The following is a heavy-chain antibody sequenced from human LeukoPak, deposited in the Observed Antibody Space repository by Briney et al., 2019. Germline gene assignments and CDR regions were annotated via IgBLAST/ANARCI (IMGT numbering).Heavy chain of an antibody. CDR3: AKDLGTYYYVPGGY. D-gene: IGHD3-10*02. CDR1: GFTFSSYA. V-gene: IGHV3-30*04. CDR2: ISYDGSNK. Sequence: GGSLRLSCAASGFTFSSYAMHWVRQAPGKGLEWVAVISYDGSNKYYADSVEGRFTISRDNSKNTLYLQMNSLRAEDTAVYYCAKDLGTYYYVPGGYWGQGTLVTVSS. J-gene: IGHJ4*02.